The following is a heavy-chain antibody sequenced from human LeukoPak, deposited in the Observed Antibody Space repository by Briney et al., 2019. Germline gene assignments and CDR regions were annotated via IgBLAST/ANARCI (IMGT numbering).Heavy chain of an antibody. CDR1: GNSISTNNYY. J-gene: IGHJ4*02. Sequence: SETLSLTCTVSGNSISTNNYYWGWIRQPPGKGLEWIGSISYSGSTYYNPSLKSRVTISVDTSKNQFSLRLRSVTAADTAVYYCARLSYKRFDHWGQGTLVTVSS. CDR3: ARLSYKRFDH. CDR2: ISYSGST. D-gene: IGHD1-14*01. V-gene: IGHV4-39*01.